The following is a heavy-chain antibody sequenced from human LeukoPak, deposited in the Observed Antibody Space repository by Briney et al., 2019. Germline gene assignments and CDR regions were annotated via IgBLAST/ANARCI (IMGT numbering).Heavy chain of an antibody. V-gene: IGHV1-2*02. J-gene: IGHJ4*02. D-gene: IGHD3-3*01. CDR2: INPKSGDT. CDR1: GYTFNDYY. Sequence: ASVKVSCKTSGYTFNDYYMHWVRQAPGQGLEWIGWINPKSGDTNYAQHFQGRVTMTRDTSTNTGYMDLRRLKSDDMAVYHWGRGGGTNFGVITDWGQGALVTVSS. CDR3: GRGGGTNFGVITD.